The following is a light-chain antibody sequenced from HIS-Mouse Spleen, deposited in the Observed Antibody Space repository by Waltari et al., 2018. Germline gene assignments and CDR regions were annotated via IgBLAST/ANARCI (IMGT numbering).Light chain of an antibody. CDR1: SSGVGGYNY. CDR3: SSYTSSSTEV. V-gene: IGLV2-14*03. Sequence: QSALTPPASVSGSPGHSLHLSRTGTSSGVGGYNYLPCYQQHPGKPPKLIIYVVSNRPSVVSSRSSGSKSGNTASLTISGLQAEDEADYYCSSYTSSSTEVFGGGTKLTVL. CDR2: VVS. J-gene: IGLJ2*01.